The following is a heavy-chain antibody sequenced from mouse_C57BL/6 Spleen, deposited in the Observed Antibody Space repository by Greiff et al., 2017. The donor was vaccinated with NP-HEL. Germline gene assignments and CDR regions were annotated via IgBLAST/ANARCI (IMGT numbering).Heavy chain of an antibody. D-gene: IGHD2-2*01. CDR2: IYPGDGDT. CDR3: ARWMVTTPLDY. Sequence: QVQLQQSGPELVKPGASVKISCKASGYAFSSSWMNWVKQRPGKGLEWIGRIYPGDGDTNYNGKFKGKATLTADKSSSTAYMQLSSLTSEDSAVYFCARWMVTTPLDYWGQGTTPTVSS. V-gene: IGHV1-82*01. J-gene: IGHJ2*01. CDR1: GYAFSSSW.